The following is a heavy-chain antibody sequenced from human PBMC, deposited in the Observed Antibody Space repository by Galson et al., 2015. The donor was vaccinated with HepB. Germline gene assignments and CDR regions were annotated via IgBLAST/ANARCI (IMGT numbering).Heavy chain of an antibody. CDR2: ISSSGSTTI. Sequence: SLRLSCAASGSTFSDYYMTWIRQAPGKGLEWVSYISSSGSTTISYADSVKGRFTISRDNAKNSLYLQMNSLRAEGTAVYYCARATLGWFDPWGQGTLVTVSS. D-gene: IGHD2/OR15-2a*01. V-gene: IGHV3-11*01. CDR3: ARATLGWFDP. J-gene: IGHJ5*02. CDR1: GSTFSDYY.